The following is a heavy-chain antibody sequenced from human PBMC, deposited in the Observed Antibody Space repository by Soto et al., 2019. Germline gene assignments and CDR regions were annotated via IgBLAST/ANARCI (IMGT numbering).Heavy chain of an antibody. CDR1: EYNFTTYW. D-gene: IGHD2-15*01. CDR2: ISRGDSDT. Sequence: GESLKISCKGSEYNFTTYWIGWVRQMPGKGLELMVIISRGDSDTRYSPSFQGQVTISADKSIITAFLQWSSLKASDTAIYYCARQRRISARVTAWFHXWGQVTLLTVSX. CDR3: ARQRRISARVTAWFHX. J-gene: IGHJ5*02. V-gene: IGHV5-51*01.